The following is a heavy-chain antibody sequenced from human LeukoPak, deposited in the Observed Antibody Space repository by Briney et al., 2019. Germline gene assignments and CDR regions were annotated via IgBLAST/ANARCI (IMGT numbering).Heavy chain of an antibody. CDR3: AKGLRSSSWYEFDY. Sequence: GGSLTLSCAVSGFTFSSYAMSWVRQAPGKGLEWVSAISGSGGSTYYADSVKGRFTIPRDNSKTTLYLQMNSLRAEDTAVYYCAKGLRSSSWYEFDYWGQGTLVTVSS. V-gene: IGHV3-23*01. D-gene: IGHD6-13*01. J-gene: IGHJ4*02. CDR2: ISGSGGST. CDR1: GFTFSSYA.